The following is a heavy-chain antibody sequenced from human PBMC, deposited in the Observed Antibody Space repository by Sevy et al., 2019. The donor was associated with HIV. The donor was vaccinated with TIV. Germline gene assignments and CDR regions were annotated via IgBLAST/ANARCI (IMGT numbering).Heavy chain of an antibody. CDR2: ISSSGTTI. D-gene: IGHD3-22*01. CDR1: GFTFSSYE. J-gene: IGHJ5*02. Sequence: GGSLRLSCEASGFTFSSYEMNWVRQAPGKGLEWVSYISSSGTTIKYADSVKGRFTISRDNTKNSMYMQMNSLRGEDTAAYYCARVDANYDKGFDPWGQGTLVTVSS. V-gene: IGHV3-48*03. CDR3: ARVDANYDKGFDP.